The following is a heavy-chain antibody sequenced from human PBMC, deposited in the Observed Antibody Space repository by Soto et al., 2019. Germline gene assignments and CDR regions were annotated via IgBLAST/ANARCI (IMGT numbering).Heavy chain of an antibody. CDR1: GFSLSTSGVG. D-gene: IGHD3-10*01. CDR3: AHSGLLWFGEGFDP. CDR2: IYWDDDK. J-gene: IGHJ5*02. Sequence: QITLKESGPTLVKPTQTLTLTCTFSGFSLSTSGVGVGWIRQPPGKALEWLALIYWDDDKRYSPSLKSRLTTTQHTSKTQVVLTMTTMDPVDTATYYCAHSGLLWFGEGFDPWGQGTLVTVSS. V-gene: IGHV2-5*02.